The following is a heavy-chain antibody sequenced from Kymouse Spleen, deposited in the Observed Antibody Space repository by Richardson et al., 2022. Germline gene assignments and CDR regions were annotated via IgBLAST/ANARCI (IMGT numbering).Heavy chain of an antibody. CDR3: ARVGRGNWNYGDY. Sequence: QVQLVESGGGVVQPGRSLRLSCAASGFTFSSYGMHWVRQAPGKGLEWVAVIWYDGSNKYYADSVKGRFTISRDNSKNTLYLQMNSLRAEDTAVYYCARVGRGNWNYGDYWGQGTLVTVSS. V-gene: IGHV3-33*01. CDR2: IWYDGSNK. D-gene: IGHD1-7*01. CDR1: GFTFSSYG. J-gene: IGHJ4*02.